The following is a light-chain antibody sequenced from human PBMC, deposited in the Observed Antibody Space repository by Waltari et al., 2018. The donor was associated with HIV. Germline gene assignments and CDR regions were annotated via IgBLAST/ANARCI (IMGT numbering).Light chain of an antibody. CDR3: QHYYDTLVT. CDR1: QSDSNRSKGRNS. J-gene: IGKJ4*01. Sequence: DIVMTQSPDSLAVSLGERATLNCKSSQSDSNRSKGRNSLSWYQQEPGQPPKLLSYCASTRESGVPDRFSGSGSGTDFTLTISGLQAEDVAVYYCQHYYDTLVTFGGGTRVEI. V-gene: IGKV4-1*01. CDR2: CAS.